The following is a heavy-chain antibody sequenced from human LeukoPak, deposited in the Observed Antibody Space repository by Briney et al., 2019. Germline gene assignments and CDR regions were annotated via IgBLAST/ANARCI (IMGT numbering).Heavy chain of an antibody. CDR2: INPSGGST. J-gene: IGHJ6*03. CDR3: ARGPEGYSYGYYYMDV. CDR1: GYTFTGYY. V-gene: IGHV1-46*01. Sequence: GASVKVSCKASGYTFTGYYLHWVRQAPGQGLEWMGIINPSGGSTSYAQKFQGRVTMTRDMSTSTVYMELSSLRSEDTAVYYCARGPEGYSYGYYYMDVWGKGTTVTVSS. D-gene: IGHD5-18*01.